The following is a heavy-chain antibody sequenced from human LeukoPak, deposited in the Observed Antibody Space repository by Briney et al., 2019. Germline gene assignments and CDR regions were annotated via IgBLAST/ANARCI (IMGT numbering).Heavy chain of an antibody. J-gene: IGHJ4*02. CDR1: GGTFSSYG. V-gene: IGHV1-69*05. D-gene: IGHD5-12*01. Sequence: SVKASCKASGGTFSSYGLSWVRQAPGQGLEWMGGIIPFLGTAIYAQKFQARVTITTDDSTRTAYMELSSLRSDDTAVYYCASSGDIVATAFDYWGQGTLVTVSS. CDR3: ASSGDIVATAFDY. CDR2: IIPFLGTA.